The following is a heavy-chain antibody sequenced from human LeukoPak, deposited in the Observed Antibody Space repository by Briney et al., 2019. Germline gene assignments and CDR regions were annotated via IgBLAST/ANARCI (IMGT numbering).Heavy chain of an antibody. V-gene: IGHV1-18*01. Sequence: ASVKVSCKASGYTFTNYGFSWVRQAPGQGLEWMGWISAYNGYTDYAQKFQFRVTMTTDTSTSTAYMELRSLRSDDTAVYYCARGRTDYYDSSGYYYLESYWGQGTLVTVSS. CDR3: ARGRTDYYDSSGYYYLESY. CDR2: ISAYNGYT. J-gene: IGHJ4*02. CDR1: GYTFTNYG. D-gene: IGHD3-22*01.